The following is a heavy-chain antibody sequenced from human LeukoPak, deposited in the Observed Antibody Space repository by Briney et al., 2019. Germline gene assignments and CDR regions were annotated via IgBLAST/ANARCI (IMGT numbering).Heavy chain of an antibody. D-gene: IGHD3-3*01. V-gene: IGHV4-31*03. CDR2: TYYTGST. Sequence: PSQTLSLTCSVSGGSISSGGYFWSWLRQNPGKGLEWIGFTYYTGSTYSNPSLKSRITISVDTSKNQFSLKLSSVTAADTAVYYCARSGWLLSPFDYWGQGTLVTVSS. CDR1: GGSISSGGYF. J-gene: IGHJ4*02. CDR3: ARSGWLLSPFDY.